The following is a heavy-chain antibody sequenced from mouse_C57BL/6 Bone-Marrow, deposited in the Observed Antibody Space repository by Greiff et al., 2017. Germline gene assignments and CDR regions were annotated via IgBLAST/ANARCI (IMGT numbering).Heavy chain of an antibody. CDR3: ARWGWLLYWYFDV. CDR1: GYAFTNYL. D-gene: IGHD2-3*01. Sequence: QVQLKESGAELVRPGTSVKVSCKASGYAFTNYLIEWVKQRPGQGLEWIGVIYPGSGGTNYNEQFKGKATLTADKSSSTAYMQLSSLTSEDSAVYFCARWGWLLYWYFDVWGTGTTVTVSS. V-gene: IGHV1-54*01. J-gene: IGHJ1*03. CDR2: IYPGSGGT.